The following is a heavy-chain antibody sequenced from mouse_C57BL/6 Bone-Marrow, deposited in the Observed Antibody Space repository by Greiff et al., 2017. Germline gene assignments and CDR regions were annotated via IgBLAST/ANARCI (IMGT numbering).Heavy chain of an antibody. CDR1: GYTFTTYP. D-gene: IGHD2-5*01. V-gene: IGHV1-47*01. CDR2: FHPYNDDT. Sequence: QVQLKESGAELVKPGASVKMSCKASGYTFTTYPIEWMKQNHGKSLEWIGNFHPYNDDTKYNEKFKGKATLTVEKSSSTVYLELSRLTSDDSAVYFCARGSNYRGYYFDYWGQGTTLTVSS. CDR3: ARGSNYRGYYFDY. J-gene: IGHJ2*01.